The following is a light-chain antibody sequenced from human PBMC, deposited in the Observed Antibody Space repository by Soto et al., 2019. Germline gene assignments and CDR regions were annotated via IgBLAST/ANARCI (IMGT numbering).Light chain of an antibody. Sequence: QSVLTQPPSVSGAPGQRVTISCTGSSSNIGAGYDVHWYQQLPGTAPKLLIYGNSNRPSGVPDRFSGSKSGTSASLAITGLRAEDVADYYCQSYDSSLSGWVFGGGTTLTVL. CDR2: GNS. CDR1: SSNIGAGYD. V-gene: IGLV1-40*01. CDR3: QSYDSSLSGWV. J-gene: IGLJ3*02.